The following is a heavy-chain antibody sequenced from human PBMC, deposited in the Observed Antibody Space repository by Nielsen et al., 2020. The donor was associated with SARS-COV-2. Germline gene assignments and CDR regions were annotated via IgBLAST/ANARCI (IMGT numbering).Heavy chain of an antibody. J-gene: IGHJ4*02. CDR3: ARYKMSYKYYFDQ. CDR1: GGSISSRTYF. Sequence: SETLSLTCTVSGGSISSRTYFWGWIRRPPGKGLEWIGSIYYSGTTYYNPSLKSRVTMSVDTSKNLFSLNLRSVTAADTATYYCARYKMSYKYYFDQFGQGTLVTVSS. CDR2: IYYSGTT. D-gene: IGHD3-10*01. V-gene: IGHV4-39*01.